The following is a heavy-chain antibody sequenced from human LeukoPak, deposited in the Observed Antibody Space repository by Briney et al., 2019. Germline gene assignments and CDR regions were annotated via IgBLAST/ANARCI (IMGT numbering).Heavy chain of an antibody. D-gene: IGHD6-19*01. V-gene: IGHV4-39*07. CDR3: ARGRSRYTSGWYPPSAEYLEH. CDR2: VYYSGST. Sequence: SETLSLTCIVSGDSISSSSYYWGWIRQPPGKGLEWIASVYYSGSTYYNPSLNSRVTISVDTSENQFSLKLSSVTAADTAVYYCARGRSRYTSGWYPPSAEYLEHWGQDTLVTVSS. CDR1: GDSISSSSYY. J-gene: IGHJ1*01.